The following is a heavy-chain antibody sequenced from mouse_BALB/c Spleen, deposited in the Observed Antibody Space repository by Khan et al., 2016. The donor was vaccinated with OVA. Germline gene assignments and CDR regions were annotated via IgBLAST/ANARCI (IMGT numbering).Heavy chain of an antibody. CDR3: VRLAYYYDSEGFAY. V-gene: IGHV5-6*01. CDR2: ISTCGHYT. D-gene: IGHD1-1*01. Sequence: EVQLVESGGDLVEPGGSLKLSCAASGFTFSTYGMSWVRQTPDKRLEWVATISTCGHYTYYPDSVRGRFTISRDNAKNTLYLQMTSLKSEDTAMFYCVRLAYYYDSEGFAYWGQGTLVTVSA. J-gene: IGHJ3*01. CDR1: GFTFSTYG.